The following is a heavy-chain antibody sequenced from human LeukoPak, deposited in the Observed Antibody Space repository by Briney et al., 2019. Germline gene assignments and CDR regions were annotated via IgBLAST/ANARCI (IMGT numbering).Heavy chain of an antibody. Sequence: GGSLRLSCAASGFMFSSYGMNWVRQAPGKGLEWVSYISSSSSTKYYADSVKGRFIISRDNAKNSLYLQMNSLRAEDTAVYYCARVYRNRYYGSANWFDPWGQGTLVTVSS. CDR2: ISSSSSTK. J-gene: IGHJ5*02. CDR1: GFMFSSYG. V-gene: IGHV3-48*01. CDR3: ARVYRNRYYGSANWFDP. D-gene: IGHD3-10*01.